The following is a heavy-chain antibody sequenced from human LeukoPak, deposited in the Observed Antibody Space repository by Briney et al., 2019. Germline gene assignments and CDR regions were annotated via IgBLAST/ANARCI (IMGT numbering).Heavy chain of an antibody. D-gene: IGHD1-26*01. J-gene: IGHJ4*02. Sequence: GRSLRLSCAASGFTFSSYAMHWVRQAPGKGLEWVAVISYDGSKKYYADSVKGRFTISRDNSKNTLYLQVNSLRAEDTAVYYCAKGGKWDVTPFDYWGQGTLVTVSS. CDR3: AKGGKWDVTPFDY. CDR1: GFTFSSYA. CDR2: ISYDGSKK. V-gene: IGHV3-30*04.